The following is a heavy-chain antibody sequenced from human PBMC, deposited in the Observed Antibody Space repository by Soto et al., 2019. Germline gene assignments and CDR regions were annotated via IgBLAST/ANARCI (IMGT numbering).Heavy chain of an antibody. J-gene: IGHJ4*02. D-gene: IGHD2-2*01. Sequence: VGLLRLCCAASGFTFSNAWMSWVRQAPGKGLEWVGRIKSKTDGGTTDYAAPVKGRFTISRDDSKNTLYLQMNSLKTEDTAVYYCARGYQVGYFDYWGQGTLVTVSS. CDR3: ARGYQVGYFDY. V-gene: IGHV3-15*01. CDR1: GFTFSNAW. CDR2: IKSKTDGGTT.